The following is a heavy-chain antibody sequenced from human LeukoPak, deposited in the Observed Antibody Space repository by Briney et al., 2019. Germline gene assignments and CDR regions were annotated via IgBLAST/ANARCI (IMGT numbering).Heavy chain of an antibody. CDR3: ARDPSVGGFSGSELDF. D-gene: IGHD3-16*01. J-gene: IGHJ4*02. CDR2: ISYNGDET. V-gene: IGHV3-64*01. CDR1: GFIFSNYF. Sequence: PGGSLRLSCAASGFIFSNYFMHWVRQAPGKGLDYLSVISYNGDETYYAKSVKGRFTISRDNSKNTLYLQMGTLRPEDTAVYYCARDPSVGGFSGSELDFWGQGTLVTVSS.